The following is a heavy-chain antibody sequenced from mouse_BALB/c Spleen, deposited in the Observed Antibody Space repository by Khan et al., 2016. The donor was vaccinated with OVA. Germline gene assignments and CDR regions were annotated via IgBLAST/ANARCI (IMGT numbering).Heavy chain of an antibody. CDR1: GFSLSRYN. CDR2: IWGGGGT. CDR3: ARAYYRYDGYNAMDY. V-gene: IGHV2-6-4*01. D-gene: IGHD2-14*01. J-gene: IGHJ4*01. Sequence: VELVESGPGLVAPSQSLSITCTVSGFSLSRYNIHWVRQPPGKGLEWLGMIWGGGGTDYNSTLKSRLSIRKDNSKSQVLLKMNSLQTDDTAMYYWARAYYRYDGYNAMDYWGKGTSVTVSS.